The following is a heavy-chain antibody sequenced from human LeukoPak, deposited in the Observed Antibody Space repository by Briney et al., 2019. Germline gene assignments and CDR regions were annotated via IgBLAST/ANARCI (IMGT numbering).Heavy chain of an antibody. V-gene: IGHV1-2*02. D-gene: IGHD4-23*01. Sequence: ASVKVSCKASGYTFIGYYMHWVRQALGQGLEWMGWINPNSGGTNYAQKFQGRVSMTRDTSISTAYMELSRLRSDDTAVYYCAREGGNLGLTYYFDFWGQGTLVTVSS. J-gene: IGHJ4*02. CDR3: AREGGNLGLTYYFDF. CDR2: INPNSGGT. CDR1: GYTFIGYY.